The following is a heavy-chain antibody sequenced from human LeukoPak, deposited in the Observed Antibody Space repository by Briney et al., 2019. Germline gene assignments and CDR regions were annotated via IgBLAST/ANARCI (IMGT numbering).Heavy chain of an antibody. Sequence: PGGSLRLSCAASAYSFSDYNMNWVRQAPEKGLEWVSSITSTGSYIYYADSVKGRFTISRDNAKNSLFLQLNSLRAEDRAVYYCARDPYSGTYPDYYYYYMDVWGKGTTVTVSS. CDR3: ARDPYSGTYPDYYYYYMDV. V-gene: IGHV3-21*01. CDR1: AYSFSDYN. CDR2: ITSTGSYI. J-gene: IGHJ6*03. D-gene: IGHD1-26*01.